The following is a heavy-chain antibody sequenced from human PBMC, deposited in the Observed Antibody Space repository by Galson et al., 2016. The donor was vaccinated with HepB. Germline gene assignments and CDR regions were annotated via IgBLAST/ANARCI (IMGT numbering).Heavy chain of an antibody. J-gene: IGHJ3*01. CDR1: GGSISSGGYY. V-gene: IGHV4-31*11. D-gene: IGHD1-1*01. Sequence: TLSLTCDVSGGSISSGGYYWSWIRQLPGNGLEWIGCIYYSRTTYYNPSLRSRLSISADTSKNQFSLELSSVTAADTAVYFCARLTSTGTFDAFDVWGQGTMVTVSS. CDR3: ARLTSTGTFDAFDV. CDR2: IYYSRTT.